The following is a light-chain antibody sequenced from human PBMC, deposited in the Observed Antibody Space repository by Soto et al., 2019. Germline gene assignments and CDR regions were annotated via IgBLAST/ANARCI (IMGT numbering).Light chain of an antibody. CDR2: EVS. Sequence: QSALTQPASVSGSPGQSITISCTGTSSDVGGYNYVSWYQQHPGKAPKLMIYEVSNRPSGVSNRVSGSKSGSTASRAISGLHAEVWADYSCSSYTSSSTLVFGGGTKLTVL. CDR1: SSDVGGYNY. V-gene: IGLV2-14*01. CDR3: SSYTSSSTLV. J-gene: IGLJ2*01.